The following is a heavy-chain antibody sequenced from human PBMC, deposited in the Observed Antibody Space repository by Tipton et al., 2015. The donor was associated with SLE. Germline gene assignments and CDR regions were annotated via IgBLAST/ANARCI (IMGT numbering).Heavy chain of an antibody. V-gene: IGHV3-23*01. CDR1: GSPLSSYA. D-gene: IGHD5-18*01. J-gene: IGHJ4*02. Sequence: SLRLSCAASGSPLSSYAMSWVRQAPGKGLEWVSAISGSGGSTYYADSVKGRFTISRDNSKNTLYLQMNSLTAEDTAVYYCARERYSYGYYFDYWGQGTLVTVSS. CDR3: ARERYSYGYYFDY. CDR2: ISGSGGST.